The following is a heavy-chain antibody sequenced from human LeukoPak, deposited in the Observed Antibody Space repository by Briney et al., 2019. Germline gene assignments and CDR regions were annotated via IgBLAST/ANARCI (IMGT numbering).Heavy chain of an antibody. CDR1: GGSISSVNL. Sequence: SETLSLTCAVSGGSISSVNLWSWVRQPPGKGLEWAGEMYLSGTDTYNPSLRGRVTISVDRSKNQLSLRLRSVTAADTAVYYCAGLVGRYSTGMYYYFDYWGPGTLVTVSS. CDR2: MYLSGTD. CDR3: AGLVGRYSTGMYYYFDY. V-gene: IGHV4-4*02. J-gene: IGHJ4*02. D-gene: IGHD1-26*01.